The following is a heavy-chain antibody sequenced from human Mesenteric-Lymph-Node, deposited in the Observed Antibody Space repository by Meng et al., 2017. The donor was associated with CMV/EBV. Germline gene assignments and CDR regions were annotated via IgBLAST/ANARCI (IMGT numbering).Heavy chain of an antibody. CDR1: GGSITSSNYY. CDR2: FYYSGST. D-gene: IGHD4-23*01. Sequence: SETLSLTCTVSGGSITSSNYYWGWIRQPPGKGLQWIGSFYYSGSTYYNPSLESRVTISADTSKNRFSLKLRSVTAADTAVYYCARDRESYGGAYDYWGQGTLVTVSS. V-gene: IGHV4-39*07. J-gene: IGHJ4*02. CDR3: ARDRESYGGAYDY.